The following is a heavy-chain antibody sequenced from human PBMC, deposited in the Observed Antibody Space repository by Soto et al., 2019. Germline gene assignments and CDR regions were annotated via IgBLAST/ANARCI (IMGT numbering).Heavy chain of an antibody. CDR1: GFTFSNYG. CDR3: AKIDKFNPQSSGCANRFDY. CDR2: MSRDGGVT. D-gene: IGHD6-19*01. Sequence: EVQLLESGGGLVQPGGSLRLSCAASGFTFSNYGMTWVRQAPGKGLEWVSGMSRDGGVTDYTDSVKGRFTISRDISKNTVYMQMNRLRAEDTAVYSSAKIDKFNPQSSGCANRFDYWGQGTLVTVSS. V-gene: IGHV3-23*01. J-gene: IGHJ4*02.